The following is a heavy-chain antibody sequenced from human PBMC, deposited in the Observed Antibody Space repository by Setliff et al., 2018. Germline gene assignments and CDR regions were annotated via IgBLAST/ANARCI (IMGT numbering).Heavy chain of an antibody. CDR3: ARDRGSGSLHPGSAFDI. CDR2: ISAYNGNT. V-gene: IGHV1-18*01. D-gene: IGHD1-26*01. CDR1: GYTFTSYG. Sequence: ASVKVSCKASGYTFTSYGISWVRQAPGQGLEWMGWISAYNGNTNYAQKLQGRVTMTTDTSTSTAYMELRSLRSDDTAVYYCARDRGSGSLHPGSAFDIWGQGTMVTVSS. J-gene: IGHJ3*02.